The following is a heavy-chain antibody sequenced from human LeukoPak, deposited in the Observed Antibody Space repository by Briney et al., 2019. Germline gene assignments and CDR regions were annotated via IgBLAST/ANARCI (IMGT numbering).Heavy chain of an antibody. J-gene: IGHJ4*02. CDR2: TNAGNGNT. CDR3: ARDLGLPVDY. Sequence: ASVKVSCKASGYTFTSYAMHWVRQAPGQRLEWMGWTNAGNGNTKYSQKFQGRVTITRDTSASTAYMELSSLRSEDTAVYYCARDLGLPVDYWGQGTLVTVSS. D-gene: IGHD5-18*01. V-gene: IGHV1-3*01. CDR1: GYTFTSYA.